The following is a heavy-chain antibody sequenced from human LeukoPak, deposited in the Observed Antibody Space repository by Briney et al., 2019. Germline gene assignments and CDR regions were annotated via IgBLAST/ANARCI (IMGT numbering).Heavy chain of an antibody. V-gene: IGHV3-23*01. CDR3: ARDRAAFDS. Sequence: PGGSLRLSCAASGFTFSSFPMSWVRQAPGKGLQWVSGITGRGGNTYYADSVEGRFTISRDNSKNTLSLQTDSLRAEDTAIYYCARDRAAFDSWGQGTLVTVSS. D-gene: IGHD6-25*01. CDR2: ITGRGGNT. CDR1: GFTFSSFP. J-gene: IGHJ4*02.